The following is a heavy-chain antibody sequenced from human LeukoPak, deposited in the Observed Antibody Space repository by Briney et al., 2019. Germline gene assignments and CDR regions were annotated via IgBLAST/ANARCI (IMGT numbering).Heavy chain of an antibody. D-gene: IGHD5-18*01. Sequence: SQTLSLTCAVSGGSISSYYWSWIRQPPGKGLEWIGYIYYSGSTNYNPSLKSRVTISVDTSKNQFSLKLSSVTAADTAVYYCARHVKGYLYWGQGTLVTVSS. CDR2: IYYSGST. CDR3: ARHVKGYLY. J-gene: IGHJ4*02. V-gene: IGHV4-59*08. CDR1: GGSISSYY.